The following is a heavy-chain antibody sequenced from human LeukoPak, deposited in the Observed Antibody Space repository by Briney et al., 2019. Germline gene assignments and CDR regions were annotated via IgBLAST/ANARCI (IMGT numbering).Heavy chain of an antibody. D-gene: IGHD3-10*01. CDR3: ARTDPYGAGNP. V-gene: IGHV4-61*02. CDR2: VYTSGNT. CDR1: GGSMTSGSYY. J-gene: IGHJ5*02. Sequence: SETLSLTCTVSGGSMTSGSYYWSWIRKPAGKGLEWIGCVYTSGNTEYTPSLKSRVIISIDTSKNQFSLKLTSVTAADTAVYYCARTDPYGAGNPWGQGTLVTVSS.